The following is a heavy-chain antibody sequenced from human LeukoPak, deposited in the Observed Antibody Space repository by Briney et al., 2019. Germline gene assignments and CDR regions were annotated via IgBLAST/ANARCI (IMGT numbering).Heavy chain of an antibody. J-gene: IGHJ3*02. D-gene: IGHD3-3*01. CDR2: IYYSGST. CDR3: AREGVDSDAFDI. V-gene: IGHV4-31*03. CDR1: GGSISSGGYY. Sequence: SETLSLTCTVSGGSISSGGYYWSWIRQHPGKGLEWIGYIYYSGSTYYNPSLKSRVTISVDTSKNQFSLKLSSVIAADTAVYYCAREGVDSDAFDIWGQGTMVTVSS.